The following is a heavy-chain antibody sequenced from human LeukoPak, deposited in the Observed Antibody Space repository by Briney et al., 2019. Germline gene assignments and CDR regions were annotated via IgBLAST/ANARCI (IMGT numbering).Heavy chain of an antibody. Sequence: GRSLRLSCAASGFTFSSYGMHWVRQAPGKGLEWVAVIWYDGSNKYYADAVKGRFTISRDNSKNTLYLQMNSLRADDTAVYYCARERDSSSWPHYGMDVWGKGTTVTVSS. V-gene: IGHV3-33*01. J-gene: IGHJ6*04. CDR1: GFTFSSYG. D-gene: IGHD6-13*01. CDR3: ARERDSSSWPHYGMDV. CDR2: IWYDGSNK.